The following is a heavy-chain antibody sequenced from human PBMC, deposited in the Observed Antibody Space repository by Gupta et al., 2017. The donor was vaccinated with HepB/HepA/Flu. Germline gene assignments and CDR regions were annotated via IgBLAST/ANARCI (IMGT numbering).Heavy chain of an antibody. Sequence: EVQLVESGGGLIQPGGSLRLSCAASGFTVSSNYMSWVRQAPGKGLEWVSVIYSGGSTYYADSVKGRLTISRDNSKNTLYLQMNSRRAEDTAVYYCASNPRYSSSWTTNYYYYYYYMDVWGKGTTVTVSS. CDR3: ASNPRYSSSWTTNYYYYYYYMDV. CDR1: GFTVSSNY. V-gene: IGHV3-53*01. CDR2: IYSGGST. D-gene: IGHD6-13*01. J-gene: IGHJ6*03.